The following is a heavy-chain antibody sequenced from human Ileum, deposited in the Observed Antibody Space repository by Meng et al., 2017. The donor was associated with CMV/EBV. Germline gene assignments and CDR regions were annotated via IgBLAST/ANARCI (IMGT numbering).Heavy chain of an antibody. CDR2: IYHGGST. V-gene: IGHV4-4*07. CDR1: GDSITSFY. CDR3: ARGPGGFGDFNFDY. D-gene: IGHD3-16*01. J-gene: IGHJ4*02. Sequence: QGQLQESGPGLVKPSETLSLTCTVSGDSITSFYWSWIRQPAGKAREWIGRIYHGGSTNYNPSLKSRVTLSVDTSKNQFSMRLTSVTAADTAVYYCARGPGGFGDFNFDYWGQGTLVTVSS.